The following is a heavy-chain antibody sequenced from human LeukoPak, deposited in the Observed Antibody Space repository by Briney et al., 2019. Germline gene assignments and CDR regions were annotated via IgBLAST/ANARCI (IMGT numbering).Heavy chain of an antibody. Sequence: SGTLSLTRTVSGGSISSYYWSWIRQPPGKGLEWIGYIYYSGSTNYNPSLKSRVTISVDTSKNQFSLKLSSVTAADTAVYYCARVDYDFWSGSEPYNWFDPWGQGTLVTVSS. CDR1: GGSISSYY. CDR3: ARVDYDFWSGSEPYNWFDP. V-gene: IGHV4-59*01. CDR2: IYYSGST. J-gene: IGHJ5*02. D-gene: IGHD3-3*01.